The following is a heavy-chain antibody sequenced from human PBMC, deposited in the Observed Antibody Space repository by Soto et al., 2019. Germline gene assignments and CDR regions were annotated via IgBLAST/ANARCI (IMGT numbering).Heavy chain of an antibody. CDR1: GFSFSSYR. V-gene: IGHV3-21*06. Sequence: PGGSLRLSCAASGFSFSSYRMNWVRQAPGKGLEWVSSITTSNNMYYADSVKGRFTISRDNTKNSVFLQMNSLRGEDTAVYYCARELQQLEKDLYGMDVWGQGTTVTVSS. J-gene: IGHJ6*02. D-gene: IGHD6-13*01. CDR3: ARELQQLEKDLYGMDV. CDR2: ITTSNNM.